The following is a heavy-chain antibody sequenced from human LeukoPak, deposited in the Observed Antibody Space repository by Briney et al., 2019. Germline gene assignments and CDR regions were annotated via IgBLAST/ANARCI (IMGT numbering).Heavy chain of an antibody. V-gene: IGHV3-23*01. CDR3: AKGLSESIYDALDS. Sequence: PGGSLRLSCAASGFTFDDYAMHWVRQAPGKGLEWVSHITTGDSTYYPDSVKGRFTVSRDSSKNTLYLQMNSLRADDTAVYYCAKGLSESIYDALDSWGQGTLVTVSS. CDR2: ITTGDST. D-gene: IGHD1-26*01. CDR1: GFTFDDYA. J-gene: IGHJ4*02.